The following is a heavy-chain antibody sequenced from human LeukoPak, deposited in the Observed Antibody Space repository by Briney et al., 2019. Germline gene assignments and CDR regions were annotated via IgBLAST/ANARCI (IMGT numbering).Heavy chain of an antibody. D-gene: IGHD6-19*01. CDR2: ISWNSGSI. CDR3: AKAHSSGWPYDAFDI. J-gene: IGHJ3*02. Sequence: PGGSLGLSCAASGFTFDDYAMPWVRQAPGKGLEWVSGISWNSGSIGYADSVKGRFTISRDNAKNSLYLQMNSLRAEDTALYYCAKAHSSGWPYDAFDIWGQGTMVTVSS. V-gene: IGHV3-9*01. CDR1: GFTFDDYA.